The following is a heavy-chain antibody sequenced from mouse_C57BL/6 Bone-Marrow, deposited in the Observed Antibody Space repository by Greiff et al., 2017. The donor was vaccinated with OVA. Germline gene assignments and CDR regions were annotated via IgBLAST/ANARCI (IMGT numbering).Heavy chain of an antibody. CDR1: GYTFTDYE. V-gene: IGHV1-15*01. D-gene: IGHD1-1*01. Sequence: QVHVKQSGAELVRPGASVTLSCKASGYTFTDYEMHWVKQTPVHGLEWIGAIDPETGGTAYNQKFKGKAILTADKSSSTAYMELRSLTSEDSAVYYCTSLFSLFADWGQGTLVTVSA. J-gene: IGHJ3*01. CDR2: IDPETGGT. CDR3: TSLFSLFAD.